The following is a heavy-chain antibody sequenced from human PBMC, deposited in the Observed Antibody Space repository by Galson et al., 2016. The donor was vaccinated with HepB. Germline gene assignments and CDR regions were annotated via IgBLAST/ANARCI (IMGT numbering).Heavy chain of an antibody. Sequence: SLRLSCAASGFSFSSYAVHWVRQAPGKGLEWVAVIPYDGSRKDYADPVKGRFTISRDNSKSTLNLQMNSLRPEDSAVYYCARVMYDLRDYYHYYGMDVWGQGTTVTVSS. CDR3: ARVMYDLRDYYHYYGMDV. D-gene: IGHD3-3*01. CDR1: GFSFSSYA. CDR2: IPYDGSRK. V-gene: IGHV3-30*04. J-gene: IGHJ6*02.